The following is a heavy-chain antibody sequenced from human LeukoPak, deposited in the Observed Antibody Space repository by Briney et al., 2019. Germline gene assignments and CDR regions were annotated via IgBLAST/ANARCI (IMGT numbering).Heavy chain of an antibody. V-gene: IGHV4-39*01. CDR1: GGSISSSSYY. CDR2: IYYSGST. D-gene: IGHD2-15*01. Sequence: SETLSLTCTVSGGSISSSSYYWGWIRQPPGKGLEWIGSIYYSGSTYYNPSLKSRVTISVDTSKNQFSLKLSSVTAADTAVYYCARLRVRCSGGSCQNYFDYWGQGTLVTVSS. CDR3: ARLRVRCSGGSCQNYFDY. J-gene: IGHJ4*02.